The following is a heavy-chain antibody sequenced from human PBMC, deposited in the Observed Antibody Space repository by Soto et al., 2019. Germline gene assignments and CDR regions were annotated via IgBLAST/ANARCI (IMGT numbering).Heavy chain of an antibody. V-gene: IGHV3-23*01. CDR1: GFTFSNYA. Sequence: EVQLLDSGGGLVQPGGSLRLSCAASGFTFSNYAMTWVRQGPGKGLEWVSGISGSGGRSYYADSVKGRFTISRDNSEGSLYFLMTSLRAEDTAVYYCAKAYFVWSSEQPYYFDYWGQGTLVTVSS. J-gene: IGHJ4*02. CDR3: AKAYFVWSSEQPYYFDY. CDR2: ISGSGGRS. D-gene: IGHD3-16*01.